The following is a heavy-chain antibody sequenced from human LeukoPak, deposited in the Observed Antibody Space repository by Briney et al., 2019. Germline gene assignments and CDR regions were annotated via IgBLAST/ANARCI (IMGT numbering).Heavy chain of an antibody. J-gene: IGHJ4*02. CDR2: IDYSGNA. Sequence: SETLSLTCTVSGASISSSSYSWGWIRQPPGKGLEWSGSIDYSGNAYYNPSLKSRVTISVDMSKTQFSLKLSSVTAADTAVYYCVTSAWGFNGPFNYWGQGTLVTVSS. CDR3: VTSAWGFNGPFNY. CDR1: GASISSSSYS. V-gene: IGHV4-39*01. D-gene: IGHD3-16*01.